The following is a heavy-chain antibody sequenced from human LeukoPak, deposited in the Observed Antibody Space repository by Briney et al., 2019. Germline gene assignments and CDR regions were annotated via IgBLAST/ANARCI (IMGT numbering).Heavy chain of an antibody. CDR1: GYTFTGYY. CDR3: ARGLIAVADPIDY. Sequence: ASVKLSCKASGYTFTGYYMHWVRQAPGQGLEWMGWINPNSGGTNYAQKFQGSVTMTRDTSISTAYMELSRLRSDDTAVYYCARGLIAVADPIDYWGQGTLVTVSS. D-gene: IGHD6-19*01. CDR2: INPNSGGT. J-gene: IGHJ4*02. V-gene: IGHV1-2*02.